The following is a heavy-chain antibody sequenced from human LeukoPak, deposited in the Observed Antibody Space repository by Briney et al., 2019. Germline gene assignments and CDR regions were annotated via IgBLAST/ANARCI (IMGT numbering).Heavy chain of an antibody. V-gene: IGHV1-2*02. Sequence: ASVKVSCKASGYTFTGYYMHWVRQAPGQGLEWMGWINPNNGVTNYAQKLQGRVTITRDTSIDTAYMQLSRLRSDDTAVYYCAKDRYGDYEAPFHYYMDAWGRGTTVTVSS. J-gene: IGHJ6*03. D-gene: IGHD5-12*01. CDR3: AKDRYGDYEAPFHYYMDA. CDR2: INPNNGVT. CDR1: GYTFTGYY.